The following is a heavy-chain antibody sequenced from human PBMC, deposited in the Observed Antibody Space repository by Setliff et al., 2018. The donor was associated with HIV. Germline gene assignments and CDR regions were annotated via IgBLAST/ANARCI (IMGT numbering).Heavy chain of an antibody. CDR2: INHSGST. D-gene: IGHD3-22*01. CDR1: GGSFSGYY. Sequence: SETLSLTCAVYGGSFSGYYWSWIRQPPGKGLEWIGEINHSGSTNYNPSLKSRVTISVDTSKNQFSLKLSSVTAADTAVYYCARRGGAMGYDRTRRPSFNAFDIWGQGTMVTVSS. V-gene: IGHV4-34*01. J-gene: IGHJ3*02. CDR3: ARRGGAMGYDRTRRPSFNAFDI.